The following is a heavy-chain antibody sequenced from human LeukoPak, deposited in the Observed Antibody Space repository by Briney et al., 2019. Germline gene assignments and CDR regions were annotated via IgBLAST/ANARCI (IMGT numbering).Heavy chain of an antibody. V-gene: IGHV3-21*01. CDR3: ARGSSSSPPTFDY. D-gene: IGHD6-6*01. Sequence: GGSLRLSCAASGFTFSSYWMHWVRQAPGKGLLWVSSVSSSGRHMYYADSVKGRFTISRDNAKNSLYLQMNSLRAEDTAVYYCARGSSSSPPTFDYWGQGTLVTVSS. J-gene: IGHJ4*02. CDR2: VSSSGRHM. CDR1: GFTFSSYW.